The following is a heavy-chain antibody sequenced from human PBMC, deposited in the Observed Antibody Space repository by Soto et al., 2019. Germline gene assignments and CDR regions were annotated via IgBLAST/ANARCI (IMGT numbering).Heavy chain of an antibody. CDR1: GFRFADYA. J-gene: IGHJ4*02. CDR2: ISWNSGSI. D-gene: IGHD3-10*01. Sequence: PGGSLRLSCAASGFRFADYAMHWVRQAPGKGLEWVSGISWNSGSIDYADSVKGRFTISRDNAKNSLYLKLNSLRVEDTALYYCAKGPRWFGSIYSPHFASWGQGALVTVSS. CDR3: AKGPRWFGSIYSPHFAS. V-gene: IGHV3-9*01.